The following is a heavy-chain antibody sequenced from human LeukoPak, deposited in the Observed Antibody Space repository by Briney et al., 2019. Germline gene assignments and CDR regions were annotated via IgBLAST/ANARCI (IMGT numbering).Heavy chain of an antibody. J-gene: IGHJ6*03. CDR3: ARSAGHCSNGICFTDYYIDV. Sequence: GASVKVSCKASGYSFTEHYIYWVRQAPGQGLEWVGRINCNSGDANSARKFQGRVTMTRDTSVSTAYMDLSSVTSDDSAVYFCARSAGHCSNGICFTDYYIDVWGRGTTVTVSS. V-gene: IGHV1-2*02. CDR2: INCNSGDA. CDR1: GYSFTEHY. D-gene: IGHD2-8*01.